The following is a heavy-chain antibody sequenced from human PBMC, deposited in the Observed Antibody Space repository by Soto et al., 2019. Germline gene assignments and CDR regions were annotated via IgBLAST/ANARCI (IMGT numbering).Heavy chain of an antibody. J-gene: IGHJ6*02. V-gene: IGHV4-34*01. CDR2: INHSGST. CDR3: ARVKRYCSGGSCYPKVHYYGMDV. D-gene: IGHD2-15*01. Sequence: QVQLQQWGAGLLKPSETLSLTCAVYGGSFSGYYWSWIRQPPGKGLEWIGEINHSGSTNYNPPLTSRVTISVDTSKNQFSLKLSSVTAADTAVYYCARVKRYCSGGSCYPKVHYYGMDVWGQGTTVTVSS. CDR1: GGSFSGYY.